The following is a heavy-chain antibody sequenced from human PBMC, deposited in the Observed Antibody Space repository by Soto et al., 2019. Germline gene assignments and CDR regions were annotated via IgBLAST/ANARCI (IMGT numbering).Heavy chain of an antibody. D-gene: IGHD5-18*01. CDR2: IYYGGNT. CDR3: AREFSGYNYGPDDMY. V-gene: IGHV4-30-4*01. J-gene: IGHJ4*02. Sequence: LSLTCFVSGGSISSGDYYWTWIRQPPGKGLEWVGNIYYGGNTYYNPSLKSRVTISVDTSKNQFSLKVSSVTAADTAVYFCAREFSGYNYGPDDMYWGQGTLVTVS. CDR1: GGSISSGDYY.